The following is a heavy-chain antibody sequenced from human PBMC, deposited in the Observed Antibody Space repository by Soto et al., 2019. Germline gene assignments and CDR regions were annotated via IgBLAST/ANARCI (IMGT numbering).Heavy chain of an antibody. CDR1: GGTFYSYA. J-gene: IGHJ4*02. D-gene: IGHD3-22*01. CDR2: IIPLFTTA. V-gene: IGHV1-69*18. CDR3: VSDCYDTNDYYYCY. Sequence: QVQLVQSGAEVKKPGSSVKVSCKASGGTFYSYAISWVRQAPGQRLEWMGKIIPLFTTANYAQKFQGRVTITAEESTSTAYMRLSSLRSEDTAVYYCVSDCYDTNDYYYCYWGQGTLVTVSS.